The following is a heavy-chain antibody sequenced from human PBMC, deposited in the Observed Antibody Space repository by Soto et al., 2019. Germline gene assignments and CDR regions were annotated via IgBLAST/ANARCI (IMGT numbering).Heavy chain of an antibody. J-gene: IGHJ4*02. CDR1: GYTFTSYA. D-gene: IGHD5-18*01. CDR3: ARGLGYSYGCFDY. V-gene: IGHV1-3*01. Sequence: ASVKVSCKASGYTFTSYAIHWVRQAPGQRLEWMGWINAGNGNTKYSQKFQDRVTITRDTSTSTVYMELSSLRSEDTAVYYCARGLGYSYGCFDYWGQGTLVTVSS. CDR2: INAGNGNT.